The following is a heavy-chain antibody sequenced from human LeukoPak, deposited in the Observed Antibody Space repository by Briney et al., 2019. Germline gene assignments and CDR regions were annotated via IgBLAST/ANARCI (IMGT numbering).Heavy chain of an antibody. J-gene: IGHJ4*02. V-gene: IGHV4-4*02. CDR3: ARDWGVDY. Sequence: SETLSLTCAVSGGSISSSNWWSWVRQPPGKGLEWIGEIYHSGSTNYNPSLKSRITISGDTSKNQLSLKLSSVTAADTAVYYCARDWGVDYWGQGTLVTVSS. D-gene: IGHD3-16*01. CDR1: GGSISSSNW. CDR2: IYHSGST.